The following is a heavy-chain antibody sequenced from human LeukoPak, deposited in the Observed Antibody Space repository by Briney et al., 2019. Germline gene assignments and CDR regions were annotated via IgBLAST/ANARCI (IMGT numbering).Heavy chain of an antibody. CDR1: GGSISSYY. CDR3: ARGRFLDAFDI. Sequence: SETLSLTCTVSGGSISSYYWSWIRQPPGKGLEWIGYIYYSGSTKCKPSLKSRVTISVDTSKNQFSLKLSSVTAADTAVYYCARGRFLDAFDIWGQGTMVTVSS. D-gene: IGHD3-3*01. J-gene: IGHJ3*02. CDR2: IYYSGST. V-gene: IGHV4-59*01.